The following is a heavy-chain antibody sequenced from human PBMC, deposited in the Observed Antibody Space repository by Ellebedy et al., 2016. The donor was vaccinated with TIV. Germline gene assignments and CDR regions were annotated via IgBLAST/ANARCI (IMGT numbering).Heavy chain of an antibody. CDR2: ISYDGSNK. CDR3: AKNHSTYVGY. D-gene: IGHD2-2*01. V-gene: IGHV3-30-3*02. J-gene: IGHJ4*02. CDR1: GFTFSSYA. Sequence: GESLKISXAASGFTFSSYAMHWVRQAPGKGLEWVAVISYDGSNKYYADSVKGRFTISRDSFKNTLYLQMNSLRAEDTAVYFCAKNHSTYVGYWGQGTLVTVSS.